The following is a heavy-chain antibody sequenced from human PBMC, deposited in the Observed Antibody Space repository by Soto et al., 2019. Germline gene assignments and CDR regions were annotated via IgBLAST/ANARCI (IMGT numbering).Heavy chain of an antibody. CDR2: INPSGGST. Sequence: ASVEASCKEPGYTFTSYYMHWVRQAHRQGLEWMGIINPSGGSTSYAQKFQGRVTMTRDTSTSTVYRELSSLRSEDTAVYYCARHYYDILTGYRPNWFDPWGQGTLVTVSS. CDR1: GYTFTSYY. V-gene: IGHV1-46*03. CDR3: ARHYYDILTGYRPNWFDP. J-gene: IGHJ5*01. D-gene: IGHD3-9*01.